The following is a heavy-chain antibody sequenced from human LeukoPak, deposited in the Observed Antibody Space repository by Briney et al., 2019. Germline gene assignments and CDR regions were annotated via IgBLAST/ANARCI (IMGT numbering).Heavy chain of an antibody. CDR2: IYYSGST. J-gene: IGHJ5*02. D-gene: IGHD3-10*01. V-gene: IGHV4-59*01. CDR3: ARGPSYGSGSHQNNWFDP. CDR1: GGSISSYY. Sequence: PSETLSLTCTVSGGSISSYYWSWIRQPPGKGLEWIGYIYYSGSTNYNPSLKSRVTISVDTSKNQFSLKLSSVTAADTAVYYCARGPSYGSGSHQNNWFDPWGQGTLVTVSS.